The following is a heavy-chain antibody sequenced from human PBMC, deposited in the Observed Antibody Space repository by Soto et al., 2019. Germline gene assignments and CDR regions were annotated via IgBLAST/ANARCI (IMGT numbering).Heavy chain of an antibody. V-gene: IGHV1-69*13. Sequence: SVKVSCKASGGTFSSYAISWVRQAPGQGLEWMGGIIPIFGTANYAQKFQGRVTITADESTSTAYMELSSLRSEDTAVYYCASLLSFYDFWSVYYYYGMDVWGQGTTVTVSS. CDR1: GGTFSSYA. CDR3: ASLLSFYDFWSVYYYYGMDV. D-gene: IGHD3-3*01. CDR2: IIPIFGTA. J-gene: IGHJ6*02.